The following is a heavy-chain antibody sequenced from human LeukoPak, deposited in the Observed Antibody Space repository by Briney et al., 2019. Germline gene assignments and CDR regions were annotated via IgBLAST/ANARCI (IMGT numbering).Heavy chain of an antibody. CDR1: GFTFSSYW. D-gene: IGHD3-3*01. CDR3: ASSYDFWSGSAGFRFDP. CDR2: IKQDGSEK. Sequence: GGSLRLSCAASGFTFSSYWMSWVRQAPGKGLEWVANIKQDGSEKYYVDSVKGRFTISRDNAKNSLYLQMNSLRAEDTAVYYCASSYDFWSGSAGFRFDPWGQGTLVTVSS. J-gene: IGHJ5*02. V-gene: IGHV3-7*01.